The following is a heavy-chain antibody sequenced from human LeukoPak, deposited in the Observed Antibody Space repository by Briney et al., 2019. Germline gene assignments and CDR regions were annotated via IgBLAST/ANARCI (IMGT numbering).Heavy chain of an antibody. CDR2: IYSGGST. D-gene: IGHD5-12*01. Sequence: GGSLRLSCVASGFTVSTNYMSWVRQAPGRGLEWVSLIYSGGSTHYADSVKGRFTISRDNSKNTLYLQMNSLRAEDTAVYYCARSAGIAATIVLGYWGQGTLVTVSS. J-gene: IGHJ4*02. V-gene: IGHV3-66*01. CDR1: GFTVSTNY. CDR3: ARSAGIAATIVLGY.